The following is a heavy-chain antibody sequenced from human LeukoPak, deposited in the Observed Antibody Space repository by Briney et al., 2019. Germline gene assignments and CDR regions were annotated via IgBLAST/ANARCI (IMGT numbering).Heavy chain of an antibody. CDR1: GGSISSYY. J-gene: IGHJ4*02. CDR3: ARDPKYCSSTSCSSFDY. Sequence: PSETLSLTCTVSGGSISSYYWSWIRQPPGKGLEWIGYIYYSGSTNYNPSLKSRVTISVDTSKNQFSLKLSSVTAADTAVYYCARDPKYCSSTSCSSFDYWGQGTLVTVSS. V-gene: IGHV4-59*01. CDR2: IYYSGST. D-gene: IGHD2-2*01.